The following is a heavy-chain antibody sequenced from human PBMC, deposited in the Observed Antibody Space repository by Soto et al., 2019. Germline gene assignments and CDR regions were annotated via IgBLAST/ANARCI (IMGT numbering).Heavy chain of an antibody. CDR2: IYYSGST. J-gene: IGHJ5*02. D-gene: IGHD3-9*01. CDR1: GGSISSSSYY. CDR3: ARGAPDYDILTGPSFDP. Sequence: SETLSLTCTVSGGSISSSSYYWGWIRQPPGKGLEWIGSIYYSGSTYYNPSLKSRVTISVDTSKNQFSLKLSSVTAADTAVYYCARGAPDYDILTGPSFDPWGQGTLVTVSS. V-gene: IGHV4-39*01.